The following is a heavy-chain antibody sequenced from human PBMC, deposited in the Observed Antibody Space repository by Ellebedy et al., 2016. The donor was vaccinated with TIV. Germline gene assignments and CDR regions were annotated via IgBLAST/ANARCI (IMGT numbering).Heavy chain of an antibody. J-gene: IGHJ5*02. CDR1: GFTFSSYA. Sequence: GESLKISXAASGFTFSSYAMHRVRPAPGKGLEWVAVISYDGSNKYYADSVKGRFTISRDNSKNTLYLQMNSLRAEDTAVYYCARDAWENWFDPWGQGTLVTVSS. D-gene: IGHD1-26*01. CDR3: ARDAWENWFDP. CDR2: ISYDGSNK. V-gene: IGHV3-30-3*01.